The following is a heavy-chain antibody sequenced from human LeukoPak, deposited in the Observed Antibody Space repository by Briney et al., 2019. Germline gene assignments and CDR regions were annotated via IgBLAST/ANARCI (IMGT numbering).Heavy chain of an antibody. D-gene: IGHD1-26*01. J-gene: IGHJ4*02. CDR3: ARRGIVGATTSGYYFDY. Sequence: AGGSLRLSCAASGFTFSSYAMHWVRQAPGKGLEWVAVISYDGSNKYYADSVKGRFTISRDNSKNTLYLQMNSLRAEDTAVYYCARRGIVGATTSGYYFDYWGQGTLVTVSS. V-gene: IGHV3-30*01. CDR1: GFTFSSYA. CDR2: ISYDGSNK.